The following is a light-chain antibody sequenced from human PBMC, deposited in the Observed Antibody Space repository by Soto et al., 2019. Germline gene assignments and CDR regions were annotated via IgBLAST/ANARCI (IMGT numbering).Light chain of an antibody. Sequence: DIQMTQSPSSLSASVGDRDTITCRASQTISTYLHWYQQIPGKAPKLLIYGACNLQNGVPSRFSGSVSGTDFTLTISSLQPEDFATYYCQKSSSIPYTFGQGTKLEIK. CDR1: QTISTY. CDR3: QKSSSIPYT. V-gene: IGKV1-39*01. CDR2: GAC. J-gene: IGKJ2*01.